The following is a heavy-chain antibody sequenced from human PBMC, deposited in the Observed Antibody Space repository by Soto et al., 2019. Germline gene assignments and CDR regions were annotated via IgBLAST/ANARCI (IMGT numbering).Heavy chain of an antibody. CDR2: IYSGGST. Sequence: VGSLRLSCAASGFTVSSNYMSWVRQAPGKGLEWVSVIYSGGSTYYADSVKGRFTISRDNSKNTLYLQMNSLRAEDTAVYYCARDCSGGSCYHGMDVWGQGTTVTVSS. J-gene: IGHJ6*02. D-gene: IGHD2-15*01. V-gene: IGHV3-53*01. CDR3: ARDCSGGSCYHGMDV. CDR1: GFTVSSNY.